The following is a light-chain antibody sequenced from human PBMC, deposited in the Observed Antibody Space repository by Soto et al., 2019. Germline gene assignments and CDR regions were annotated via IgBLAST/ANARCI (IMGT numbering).Light chain of an antibody. Sequence: HSALTQRASVSGSPGQSITISCTGTSKDVGGYNYVSWYQQHPGKAPKLMIYDVSNRPSGVSNRFSGSKSGNTASLTISGLQAEDEADYYCSSYTSSSTYVFGTGTKVTVL. CDR2: DVS. CDR3: SSYTSSSTYV. V-gene: IGLV2-14*01. CDR1: SKDVGGYNY. J-gene: IGLJ1*01.